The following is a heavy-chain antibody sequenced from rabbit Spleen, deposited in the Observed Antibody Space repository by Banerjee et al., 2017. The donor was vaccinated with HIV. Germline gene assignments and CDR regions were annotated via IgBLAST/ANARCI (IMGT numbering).Heavy chain of an antibody. CDR2: IYGGSSTNI. CDR1: GFSFNSGYD. CDR3: ARGPNSGGGYGFNL. Sequence: QSLEESGGGLVKPGASLTLTCKASGFSFNSGYDMCWVRQAPGKGLEWIGCIYGGSSTNIWYASWVNGRFSISKTSSTTVTLQMTSLTAADTATYFCARGPNSGGGYGFNLWGPGTLVTVS. D-gene: IGHD1-1*01. J-gene: IGHJ4*01. V-gene: IGHV1S40*01.